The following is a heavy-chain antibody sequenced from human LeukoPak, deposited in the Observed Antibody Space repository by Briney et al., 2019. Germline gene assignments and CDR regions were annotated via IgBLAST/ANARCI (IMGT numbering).Heavy chain of an antibody. J-gene: IGHJ5*02. CDR2: IYARGST. V-gene: IGHV4-4*07. CDR3: ARGGASGSHLHWFDP. CDR1: GGSISSYY. D-gene: IGHD3-10*01. Sequence: SETLSLTCTVSGGSISSYYWSWIRQPAGKGPEWIGRIYARGSTNYNPSLKSRVTISVDTSKNQFSLKLSSVTAADTAVYYCARGGASGSHLHWFDPWGQGTLVTVSS.